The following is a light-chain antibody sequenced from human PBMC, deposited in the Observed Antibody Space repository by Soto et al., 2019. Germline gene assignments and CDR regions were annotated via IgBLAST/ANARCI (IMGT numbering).Light chain of an antibody. CDR1: SSNIGAGYD. CDR2: GNI. J-gene: IGLJ2*01. V-gene: IGLV1-40*01. CDR3: QSYDSSLSVV. Sequence: QSVLTQPPSVSGAPGQRVTISCTGSSSNIGAGYDVHWYQQLPGTAPKLLIYGNINRPSGVPDRFSGSKSATSASLVITGLQAEDEADYYCQSYDSSLSVVFGGGTKRTVL.